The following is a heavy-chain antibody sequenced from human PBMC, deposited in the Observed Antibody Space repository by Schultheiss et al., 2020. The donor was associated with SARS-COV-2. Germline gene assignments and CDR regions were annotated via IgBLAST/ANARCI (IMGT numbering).Heavy chain of an antibody. V-gene: IGHV1-2*02. CDR2: INPNSGGT. CDR1: GYTFTGYY. J-gene: IGHJ4*02. Sequence: ASVKVSCKASGYTFTGYYMHWVRQAPGQGLEWMGWINPNSGGTNYAQKFQGRVTMTTDTSTSTVYMELSSLRSDDTAVYYCARALDDSSSFDYWGQGTLVTVSS. CDR3: ARALDDSSSFDY. D-gene: IGHD6-6*01.